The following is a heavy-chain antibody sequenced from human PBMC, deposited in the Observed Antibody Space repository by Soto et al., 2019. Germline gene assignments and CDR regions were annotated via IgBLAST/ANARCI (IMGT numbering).Heavy chain of an antibody. V-gene: IGHV4-30-4*01. CDR3: ARATSIDIAAAPVTPNSDY. Sequence: PSETLSLTCTVSGCSISSGDYYWSWIRQPPGKGLEWIGYIYYSGSTYYNPSLKSRVTISVDTSKNQFSLKLSSVTAADTAVYYCARATSIDIAAAPVTPNSDYWGQGTLVTVSS. CDR1: GCSISSGDYY. CDR2: IYYSGST. D-gene: IGHD6-13*01. J-gene: IGHJ4*02.